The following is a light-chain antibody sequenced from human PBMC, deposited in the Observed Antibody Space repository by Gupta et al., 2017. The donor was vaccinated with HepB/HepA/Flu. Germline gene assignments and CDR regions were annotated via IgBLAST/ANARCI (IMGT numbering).Light chain of an antibody. CDR3: QAWDSSTDVV. CDR1: KVGDKY. Sequence: SYELTQPPSVSVSPGQRASITCSGEKVGDKYACWYQQKPGQSPVLVIYQDSKRPSGIPERFSGSNSGNTATLTISGTQAMDEADYYCQAWDSSTDVVFGGGTKLTVL. CDR2: QDS. J-gene: IGLJ2*01. V-gene: IGLV3-1*01.